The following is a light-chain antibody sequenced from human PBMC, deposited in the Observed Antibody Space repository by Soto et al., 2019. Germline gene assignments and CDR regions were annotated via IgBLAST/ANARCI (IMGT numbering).Light chain of an antibody. CDR3: SSYTTTTRL. V-gene: IGLV2-14*01. J-gene: IGLJ3*02. CDR1: SSDIGSNNY. Sequence: QSALTQPASVSGSPGQSITISCTGTSSDIGSNNYVSWYQQHPGKAPKLMIYEVSNRPSGVSNHFSGSKSGNTASLTISGLQAEGEAVYYCSSYTTTTRLFGGGTKLTV. CDR2: EVS.